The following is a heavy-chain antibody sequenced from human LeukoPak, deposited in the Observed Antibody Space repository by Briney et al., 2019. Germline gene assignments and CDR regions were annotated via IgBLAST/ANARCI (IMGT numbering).Heavy chain of an antibody. D-gene: IGHD6-13*01. CDR2: INPNSGGR. V-gene: IGHV1-2*02. CDR1: GDTFTGYY. CDR3: ARKPPIAEACSD. Sequence: ASVTVSCKDSGDTFTGYYLQRVRQAPGQGLEWMGWINPNSGGRNYAQKFQGRVTITRDTSISTAYMEMSRLRSDDTTVYYCARKPPIAEACSDWGQGTLVTVSS. J-gene: IGHJ4*02.